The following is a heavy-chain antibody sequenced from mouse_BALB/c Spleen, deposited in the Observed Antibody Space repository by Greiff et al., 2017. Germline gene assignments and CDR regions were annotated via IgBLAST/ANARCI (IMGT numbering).Heavy chain of an antibody. CDR3: TRDLTGYYYAMDY. D-gene: IGHD4-1*01. V-gene: IGHV1-5*01. Sequence: SGTVLARPGASVKMSCKASGYTFTSYWMHWVKQRPGQGLEWIGAIYPGNSDTSYNQKFKGKAKLTAVTSTSTAYMELSSLTNEDSAVYYCTRDLTGYYYAMDYWGQGTSVTVSS. J-gene: IGHJ4*01. CDR1: GYTFTSYW. CDR2: IYPGNSDT.